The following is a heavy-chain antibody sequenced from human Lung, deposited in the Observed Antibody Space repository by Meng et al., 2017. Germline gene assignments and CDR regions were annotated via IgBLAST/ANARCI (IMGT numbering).Heavy chain of an antibody. CDR1: GDSVSTDSAA. V-gene: IGHV6-1*01. CDR2: TYYRSKWYN. CDR3: ARGFAPVAPGAFDY. J-gene: IGHJ4*02. Sequence: QVQLQQSGPGLVKPSQTLSLTCAISGDSVSTDSAAWNWIRQSPSRGLEWLGRTYYRSKWYNDYAVSVKSRITINPDTSKNQFSLQLNSVTPGDTAVYYCARGFAPVAPGAFDYWGQGALVTVSS. D-gene: IGHD2-2*01.